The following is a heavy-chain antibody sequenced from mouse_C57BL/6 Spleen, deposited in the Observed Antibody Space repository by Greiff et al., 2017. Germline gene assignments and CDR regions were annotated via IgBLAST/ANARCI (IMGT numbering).Heavy chain of an antibody. D-gene: IGHD4-1*02. CDR1: GFAFSSYW. Sequence: VKLQQSGAELVKPGASVKISCKASGFAFSSYWMNWVKQRPGKGLEWIGQIYPGDGDTNYNGKFKGKATLTADKSSSTAYMQLSSLTSEDSAFYFCARSPTGYYDYWGQGTTLTVSS. CDR2: IYPGDGDT. J-gene: IGHJ2*01. V-gene: IGHV1-80*01. CDR3: ARSPTGYYDY.